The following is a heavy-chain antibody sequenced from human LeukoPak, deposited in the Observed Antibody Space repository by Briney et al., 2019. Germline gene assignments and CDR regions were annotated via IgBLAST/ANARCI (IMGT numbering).Heavy chain of an antibody. CDR1: GLASAEHS. CDR2: INWSGGST. Sequence: PGPSPRLSRTPAGLASAEHSTSSVPQVPRKRLGWVSGINWSGGSTGYADPLRGRFTISRDNAKTSLYLPMDSLRAEDTALYYCARAPITSPFYFDYWGQGTLVTVSS. D-gene: IGHD2-2*01. V-gene: IGHV3-20*04. CDR3: ARAPITSPFYFDY. J-gene: IGHJ4*02.